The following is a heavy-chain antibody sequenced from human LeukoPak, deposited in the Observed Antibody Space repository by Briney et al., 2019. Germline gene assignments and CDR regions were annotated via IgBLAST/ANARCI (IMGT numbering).Heavy chain of an antibody. V-gene: IGHV3-21*01. CDR3: ARVAPPPLYSSGKTILVDY. Sequence: GGSLRLSCAASGFTFSTYAMGWVRQAPGKGLEWVSSISSSSSYIYYADSVKGRFTISRDNAKNSLYLQMNSLRAEDTAVYYCARVAPPPLYSSGKTILVDYWGQGTLVTVSS. J-gene: IGHJ4*02. D-gene: IGHD3-22*01. CDR1: GFTFSTYA. CDR2: ISSSSSYI.